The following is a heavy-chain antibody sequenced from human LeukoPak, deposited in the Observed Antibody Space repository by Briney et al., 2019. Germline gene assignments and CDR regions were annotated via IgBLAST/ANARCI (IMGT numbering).Heavy chain of an antibody. J-gene: IGHJ6*02. V-gene: IGHV3-21*01. CDR2: ISSSSSYI. Sequence: GGSLRLSCAGSGFTFSSYSMNWVRQAPGKGLEWVSSISSSSSYIYYADSVKGRFTISRDNAKNSLYLQMNSLRAEDTAVYYCARFSDFYDFWSGPNSYGMDVWGQGTTVTVSS. D-gene: IGHD3-3*01. CDR3: ARFSDFYDFWSGPNSYGMDV. CDR1: GFTFSSYS.